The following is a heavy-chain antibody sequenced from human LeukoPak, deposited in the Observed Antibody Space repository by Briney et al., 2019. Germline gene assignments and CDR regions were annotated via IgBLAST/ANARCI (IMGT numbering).Heavy chain of an antibody. Sequence: HPGGSLRLSCAASGFTFNSYAMSWVRQAPGKGLEWVSAISPSGPDTYYADSVKGRFTISRDNSKNMLFLQMSSLRAEDTAIYYCATSPGELEFDYWGQGTLVTVSS. D-gene: IGHD1-1*01. CDR2: ISPSGPDT. V-gene: IGHV3-23*01. J-gene: IGHJ4*02. CDR3: ATSPGELEFDY. CDR1: GFTFNSYA.